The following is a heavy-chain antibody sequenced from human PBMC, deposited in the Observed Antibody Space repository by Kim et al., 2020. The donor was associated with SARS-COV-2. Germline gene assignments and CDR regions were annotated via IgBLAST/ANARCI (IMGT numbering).Heavy chain of an antibody. V-gene: IGHV4-30-2*03. J-gene: IGHJ3*02. CDR3: GRHRRRWLQLAPDDFDI. D-gene: IGHD1-1*01. Sequence: LKSRVTIAEDTYKNQFSLKLSSVTAADTGVYYCGRHRRRWLQLAPDDFDIWGQGTMVTVSS.